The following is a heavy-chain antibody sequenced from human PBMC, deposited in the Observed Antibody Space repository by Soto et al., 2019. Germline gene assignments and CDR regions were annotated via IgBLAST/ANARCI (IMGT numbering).Heavy chain of an antibody. CDR1: GYPLTDFY. J-gene: IGHJ2*01. V-gene: IGHV1-2*02. CDR2: INPHTGDT. D-gene: IGHD6-25*01. CDR3: AREGGAAPGARREWYLDL. Sequence: QVQLVQSGAEVKKPGASVTVSCKTSGYPLTDFYIHWVRQAPGQGLEWMAWINPHTGDTNTALKFQGSVTMTSDTSINTAFMELTRLSSDDTAVYYCAREGGAAPGARREWYLDLWGRGTLVSVSS.